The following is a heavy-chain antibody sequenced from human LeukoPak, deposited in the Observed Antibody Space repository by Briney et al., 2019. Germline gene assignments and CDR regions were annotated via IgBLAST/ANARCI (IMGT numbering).Heavy chain of an antibody. Sequence: SETLSLTCSVSGASVSSGSYYWSWIRQPPGKGLEWIGYMYYSGSTNYNPSLKSRVTISVDTSKKQFSLELSSVTAADTAVYFCVRETKYCSGGSCYSDGLDIWGQGTMVTVSS. CDR2: MYYSGST. V-gene: IGHV4-61*01. CDR3: VRETKYCSGGSCYSDGLDI. D-gene: IGHD2-15*01. J-gene: IGHJ3*02. CDR1: GASVSSGSYY.